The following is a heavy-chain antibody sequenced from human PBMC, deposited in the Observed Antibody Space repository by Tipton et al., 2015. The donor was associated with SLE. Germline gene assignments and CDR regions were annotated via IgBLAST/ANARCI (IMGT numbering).Heavy chain of an antibody. V-gene: IGHV4-4*07. CDR2: IYTNGDR. CDR1: GGHITSDY. CDR3: ARGSDGDNVRFFDV. Sequence: LRLSCTVSGGHITSDYWSWLRLSAGRGLEWIGRIYTNGDRDFNPSLGSRVTMSLDASRRQISLRLKSVTAADTAVYYCARGSDGDNVRFFDVWGPGTQVTVSS. J-gene: IGHJ2*01. D-gene: IGHD4-17*01.